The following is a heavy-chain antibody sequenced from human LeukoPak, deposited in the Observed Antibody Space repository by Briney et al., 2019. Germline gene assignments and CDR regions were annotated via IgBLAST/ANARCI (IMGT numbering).Heavy chain of an antibody. CDR3: ARDAFLEWLPETNYYYYYMDV. V-gene: IGHV1-69*06. D-gene: IGHD3-3*02. CDR2: IIPIFGTA. J-gene: IGHJ6*03. CDR1: GGTFSSYA. Sequence: SVKVSCKASGGTFSSYAISWVRQAPGQGLEWMGGIIPIFGTANYAQKFQGRVTITADKSTSTAYMELSSLRSEDTAVYYCARDAFLEWLPETNYYYYYMDVWGKGTTVTVSS.